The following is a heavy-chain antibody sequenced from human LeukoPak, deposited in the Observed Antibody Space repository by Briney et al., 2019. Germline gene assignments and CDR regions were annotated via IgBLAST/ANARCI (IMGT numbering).Heavy chain of an antibody. J-gene: IGHJ5*02. CDR3: ARSIRYSSSWTNWFDP. CDR2: INPNSGGT. Sequence: ASVKVSCKASGYTFTGQYMHWVRQAPGQGLEWMGWINPNSGGTDYAQKFQGRVTMTRDTSISTAYMELSRLRSDDTAVYYCARSIRYSSSWTNWFDPWGQGTLVTVSS. V-gene: IGHV1-2*02. CDR1: GYTFTGQY. D-gene: IGHD6-13*01.